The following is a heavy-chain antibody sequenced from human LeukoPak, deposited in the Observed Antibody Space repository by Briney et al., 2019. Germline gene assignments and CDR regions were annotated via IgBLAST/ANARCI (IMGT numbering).Heavy chain of an antibody. CDR1: GGTFSSYA. CDR3: ARDALDVVVVAATFGLNWFDP. D-gene: IGHD2-15*01. Sequence: SVKVSCKASGGTFSSYAISWVRQAPGQGLEWMGRIIPIFGAANYAQKFQGRVTITTDESTSTAYMELSSLRSEDTAVYYCARDALDVVVVAATFGLNWFDPWGQGTLVTVSS. CDR2: IIPIFGAA. J-gene: IGHJ5*02. V-gene: IGHV1-69*05.